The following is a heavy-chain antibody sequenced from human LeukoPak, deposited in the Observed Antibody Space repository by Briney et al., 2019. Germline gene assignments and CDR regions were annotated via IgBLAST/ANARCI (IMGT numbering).Heavy chain of an antibody. CDR2: ISSDGSMK. Sequence: GGSLRLSRAASGFTFNNHVMHWVRQAPGKGLEWVAVISSDGSMKYYADSVKGRFTISRDNSQNTLYLQMNSLRSEDTAVYYCAKADEYYYYYYYLDVWGKGTTVTVSS. CDR3: AKADEYYYYYYYLDV. D-gene: IGHD5-24*01. CDR1: GFTFNNHV. V-gene: IGHV3-30*04. J-gene: IGHJ6*03.